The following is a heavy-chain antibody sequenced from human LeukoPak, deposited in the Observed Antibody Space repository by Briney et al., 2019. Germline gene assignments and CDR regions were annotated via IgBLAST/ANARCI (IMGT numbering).Heavy chain of an antibody. V-gene: IGHV3-74*01. CDR2: INSDGSST. CDR3: ARDINYYDSSGYYKDY. D-gene: IGHD3-22*01. CDR1: GFIFSSYW. Sequence: PGGSLRLSCAASGFIFSSYWMHWVRHAPGKGLVWVSRINSDGSSTSYADSVKGRFTVSRDNAKNTLYLQMNSLRAEDTAVYYCARDINYYDSSGYYKDYWGQGTLVTVSS. J-gene: IGHJ4*02.